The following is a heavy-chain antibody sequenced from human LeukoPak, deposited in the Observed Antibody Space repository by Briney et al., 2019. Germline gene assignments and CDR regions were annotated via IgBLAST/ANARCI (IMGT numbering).Heavy chain of an antibody. Sequence: SETLSLTCAVYGGSFSGYYWSWIRQPPGKGLEWIGEINHSGSTNYNPSLKSRVTISVDTSKNQFSLKLSSVTAADTAVYYCARGSSTSRYTFDYWGQGTLVTVSS. J-gene: IGHJ4*02. CDR3: ARGSSTSRYTFDY. D-gene: IGHD2-2*01. CDR1: GGSFSGYY. CDR2: INHSGST. V-gene: IGHV4-34*01.